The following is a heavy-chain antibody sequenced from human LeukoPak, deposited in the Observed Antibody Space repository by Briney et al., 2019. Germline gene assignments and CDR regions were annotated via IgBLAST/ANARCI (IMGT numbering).Heavy chain of an antibody. CDR2: IYYSGST. D-gene: IGHD6-13*01. CDR1: GRSISSYY. Sequence: PSETLSLTCTVSGRSISSYYWSWIRQPPGKGLEWIGYIYYSGSTNYNPSLKSRVTISVDTSKNQFSLKLSSVTAADTAVYYCARNAGWFDPWGQGTLVTVSS. J-gene: IGHJ5*02. CDR3: ARNAGWFDP. V-gene: IGHV4-59*01.